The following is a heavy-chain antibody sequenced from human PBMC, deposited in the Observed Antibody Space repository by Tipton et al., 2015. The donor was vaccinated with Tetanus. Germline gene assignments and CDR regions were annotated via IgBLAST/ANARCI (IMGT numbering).Heavy chain of an antibody. CDR3: ARRRSAILSGSYHWYFDI. D-gene: IGHD3-9*01. J-gene: IGHJ2*01. CDR2: INPTDYQT. Sequence: VQLVQSGAEVYKPGESLKISCKPSGYNFSIYWIGWVRQMPGKGLKWMGVINPTDYQTSYNPSFEGQVTISADRSINTAYLQWTSLQTSDTAMYFCARRRSAILSGSYHWYFDIWGRGTLVTVSS. V-gene: IGHV5-51*01. CDR1: GYNFSIYW.